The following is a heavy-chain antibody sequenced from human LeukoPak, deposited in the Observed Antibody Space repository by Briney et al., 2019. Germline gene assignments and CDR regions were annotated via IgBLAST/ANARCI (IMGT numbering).Heavy chain of an antibody. D-gene: IGHD2-15*01. CDR3: ARLMVVAATIDY. CDR1: GGSISSSSYY. Sequence: PSETLSLTCTVSGGSISSSSYYWGWIHQAPGKGLEWIGSIYYSGSTYYNPSLKSRVTISVDTSKNQFSLKLSSVTAADTAVYYCARLMVVAATIDYWGQGTLVTVSS. CDR2: IYYSGST. J-gene: IGHJ4*02. V-gene: IGHV4-39*01.